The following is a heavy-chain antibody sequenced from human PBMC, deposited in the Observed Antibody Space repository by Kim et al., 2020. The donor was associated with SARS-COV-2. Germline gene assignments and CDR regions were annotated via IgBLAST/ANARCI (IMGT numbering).Heavy chain of an antibody. V-gene: IGHV1-3*01. CDR3: AMKVGCSSTSCYLYYGMDV. CDR1: GYTFTSYA. J-gene: IGHJ6*02. CDR2: INAGNGNT. D-gene: IGHD2-2*01. Sequence: ASVKVSCKASGYTFTSYAMHWVRQAPGQRLEWMGWINAGNGNTKYSQKFQGRVTITRDTSASTAYMELSSLRSEDTAVYYCAMKVGCSSTSCYLYYGMDVWGQGTTVTVSS.